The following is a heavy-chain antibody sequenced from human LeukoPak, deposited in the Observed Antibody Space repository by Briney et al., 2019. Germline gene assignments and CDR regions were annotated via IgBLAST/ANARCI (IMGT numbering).Heavy chain of an antibody. Sequence: PSQTLSLTCTVSGGSISSGDYYWGWIRQPPGKGLEWIGYIYYSGSTYYNPSLKSRVTISVDTSKYQFSLKLSSVTAADTAVYYCARAPLWFGELLGYDYWGQGTLVTVSS. V-gene: IGHV4-30-4*01. CDR3: ARAPLWFGELLGYDY. J-gene: IGHJ4*02. D-gene: IGHD3-10*01. CDR2: IYYSGST. CDR1: GGSISSGDYY.